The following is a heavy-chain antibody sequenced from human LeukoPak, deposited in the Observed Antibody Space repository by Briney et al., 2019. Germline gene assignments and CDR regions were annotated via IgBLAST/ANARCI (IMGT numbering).Heavy chain of an antibody. Sequence: PSETLSLTCSVSGGAIGGYYWSWIRQPPGKGLEWIGFIFYSGSTKYNPSLESRVTISVDTSKNQFSLSLRSVNAADTAVYYCARVKYQPRDVFDIWGQGTLVTVSS. D-gene: IGHD2-2*01. CDR1: GGAIGGYY. V-gene: IGHV4-59*01. J-gene: IGHJ3*02. CDR3: ARVKYQPRDVFDI. CDR2: IFYSGST.